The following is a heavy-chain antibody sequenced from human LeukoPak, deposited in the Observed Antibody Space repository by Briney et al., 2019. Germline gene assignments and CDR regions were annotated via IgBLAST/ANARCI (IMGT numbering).Heavy chain of an antibody. CDR1: GGSISSSSYY. CDR3: ARGGYEYYFDY. D-gene: IGHD5-12*01. CDR2: IYYSGST. V-gene: IGHV4-39*01. J-gene: IGHJ4*02. Sequence: PSETLSLTCTVSGGSISSSSYYWGWIRQPPGKGLEWIGSIYYSGSTYYNPSLKSRVTISVDTSKNQFSLKLSSVTAADTAVYYCARGGYEYYFDYWGQGTLVTVSS.